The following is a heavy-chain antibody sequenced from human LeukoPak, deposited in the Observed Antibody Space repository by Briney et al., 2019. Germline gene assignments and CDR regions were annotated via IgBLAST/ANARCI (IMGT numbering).Heavy chain of an antibody. D-gene: IGHD3-22*01. CDR3: ARVASDSVYRAFGI. Sequence: GGSLRLSCAASGFTFSTYAMSWVRQAPGKGLEWVSAISTSGGSTYYAESVKGRFTISRDNSKNTVYLQMNSLRDEDTAVYFCARVASDSVYRAFGIWGQGTMVAVSS. J-gene: IGHJ3*02. CDR2: ISTSGGST. CDR1: GFTFSTYA. V-gene: IGHV3-23*01.